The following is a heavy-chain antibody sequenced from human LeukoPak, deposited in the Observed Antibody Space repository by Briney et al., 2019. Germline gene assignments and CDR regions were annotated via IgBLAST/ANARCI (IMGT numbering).Heavy chain of an antibody. J-gene: IGHJ1*01. D-gene: IGHD3-16*01. CDR1: GFTFSSYE. CDR2: ISSSGSTI. CDR3: AKDDAWGCYKH. V-gene: IGHV3-48*03. Sequence: PGGSLRLSCAASGFTFSSYEMNWVRQAPGKGLEWVSYISSSGSTIYYADSVKGRFTISRDNSKNTVSLQMNSLRGEDTAVYYCAKDDAWGCYKHWGQGTLVTVSS.